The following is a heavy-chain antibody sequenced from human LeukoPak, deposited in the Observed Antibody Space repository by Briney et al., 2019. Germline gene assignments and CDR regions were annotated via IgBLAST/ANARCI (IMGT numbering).Heavy chain of an antibody. CDR3: VRGALRDCSYTSCTRGNWFDP. Sequence: GSLRLSCAASGFTFRSHWVHWVRQASEKGLVGVPHFNADDSATYYAASVKGRFTISRDNARNTLYLQMHSLTAEDTGVYYCVRGALRDCSYTSCTRGNWFDPWGQGTLVTVSS. J-gene: IGHJ5*02. V-gene: IGHV3-74*01. CDR2: FNADDSAT. CDR1: GFTFRSHW. D-gene: IGHD2-2*01.